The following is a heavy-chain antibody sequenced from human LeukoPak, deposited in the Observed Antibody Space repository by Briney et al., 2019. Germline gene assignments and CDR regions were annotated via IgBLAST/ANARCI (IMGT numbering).Heavy chain of an antibody. J-gene: IGHJ4*02. CDR1: GFTFNTYW. Sequence: RGSLRLSCAASGFTFNTYWMNWFRQAPGKGLEWVANIKQDGSEKYYVDSVKGRFTISRDNAKNSLYLQMNSLRAEDTAVYYCAGGSGWLTDYWGQGTLVTVSS. V-gene: IGHV3-7*01. CDR3: AGGSGWLTDY. CDR2: IKQDGSEK. D-gene: IGHD6-19*01.